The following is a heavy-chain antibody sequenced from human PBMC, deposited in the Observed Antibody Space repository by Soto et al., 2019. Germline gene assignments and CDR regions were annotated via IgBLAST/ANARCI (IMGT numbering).Heavy chain of an antibody. D-gene: IGHD4-17*01. CDR2: IYNTGSA. CDR1: GGSIGSNGYY. V-gene: IGHV4-31*03. Sequence: QVQLQESGPGLVKTSQTLSLTCSVSGGSIGSNGYYWSWIRQHPGKGLEWIGYIYNTGSAYYSPSLKSRVTISIDTSQNQVSLKLASVTAADTAVYYCARADYGDRGLAFDSWGQGTLVTVSS. CDR3: ARADYGDRGLAFDS. J-gene: IGHJ4*02.